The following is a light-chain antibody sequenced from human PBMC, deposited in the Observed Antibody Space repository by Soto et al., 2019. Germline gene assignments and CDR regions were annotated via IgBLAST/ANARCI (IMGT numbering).Light chain of an antibody. J-gene: IGKJ4*01. V-gene: IGKV1-9*01. CDR1: QGISSY. CDR2: AAS. Sequence: IHLTQSPSSLSASVGDRVTITCRASQGISSYLAWYQQKPGKAPKLLIYAASTLQSGVPSRFSGSGFGTDFTLTISGLQPEDFATYYCQQVNSYPALTFGGGTKVDIK. CDR3: QQVNSYPALT.